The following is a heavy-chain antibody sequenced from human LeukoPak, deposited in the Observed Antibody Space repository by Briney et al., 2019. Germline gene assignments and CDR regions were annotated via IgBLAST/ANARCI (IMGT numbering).Heavy chain of an antibody. Sequence: GGSLRLSCAASGFTFSDYYMSWIRQAPGKGLQWISYISRGGTSIYYADSVKGRFTISRDSSKNTLFLQMNRLRPEDAAVYYCAKAPVTTCRGAYCYPFDYWGQGTLVTVSS. CDR3: AKAPVTTCRGAYCYPFDY. CDR2: ISRGGTSI. CDR1: GFTFSDYY. D-gene: IGHD2-21*01. J-gene: IGHJ4*02. V-gene: IGHV3-11*01.